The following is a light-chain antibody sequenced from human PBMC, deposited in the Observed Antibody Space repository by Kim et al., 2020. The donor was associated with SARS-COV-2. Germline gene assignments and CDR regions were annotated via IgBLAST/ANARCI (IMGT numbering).Light chain of an antibody. CDR1: SCSIASSY. J-gene: IGLJ3*02. V-gene: IGLV6-57*03. CDR3: QSYDSSKDCV. CDR2: DDN. Sequence: KTVTISCTRSSCSIASSYVHWYQQRPGSAPSTVIYDDNERPSGVPDRFSGSIDSSSNTASLTISGLRTEDEADYYCQSYDSSKDCVFGGGTQLTVL.